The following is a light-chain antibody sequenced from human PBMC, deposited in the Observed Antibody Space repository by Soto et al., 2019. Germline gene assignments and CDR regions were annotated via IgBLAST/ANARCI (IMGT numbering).Light chain of an antibody. CDR2: DDD. CDR3: GPWESSLSAYL. Sequence: QSVLTQPPSVSAAPGQKVTISCSGSSSNIGGNSVSWYQQLPGTAPKLLIYDDDKRPSGIPDRFSGSKSGTSATLGITGFQTGDEADYYCGPWESSLSAYLFGTGTNATVL. J-gene: IGLJ1*01. V-gene: IGLV1-51*01. CDR1: SSNIGGNS.